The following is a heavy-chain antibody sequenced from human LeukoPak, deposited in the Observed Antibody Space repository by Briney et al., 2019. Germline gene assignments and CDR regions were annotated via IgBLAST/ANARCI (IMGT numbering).Heavy chain of an antibody. D-gene: IGHD4-17*01. CDR2: ISGFNT. V-gene: IGHV3-23*01. J-gene: IGHJ4*02. Sequence: GGSLRLSCTTSGFAFSNYAMNWVRQAPGKGPEWVSGISGFNTYYADSVKGRFTIFRDNSKNVLYLQMDRLRAEDTAVYSCAKDLYGDNIYYFDYWGQGSLVTVSS. CDR1: GFAFSNYA. CDR3: AKDLYGDNIYYFDY.